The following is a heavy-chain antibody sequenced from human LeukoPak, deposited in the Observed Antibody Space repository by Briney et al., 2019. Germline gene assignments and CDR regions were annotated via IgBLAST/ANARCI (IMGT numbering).Heavy chain of an antibody. D-gene: IGHD1-26*01. CDR1: GGTFSSYA. CDR3: ARSTYSGSCSDYYGMDV. J-gene: IGHJ6*02. V-gene: IGHV1-69*04. Sequence: SVKVSCKASGGTFSSYAISWVRQAPGQGLEWMGRIIPIFGIANYAQKFQGRVTITADKSTSTAYMELSSLRSEDTAVYYCARSTYSGSCSDYYGMDVWGQGTTVTVSS. CDR2: IIPIFGIA.